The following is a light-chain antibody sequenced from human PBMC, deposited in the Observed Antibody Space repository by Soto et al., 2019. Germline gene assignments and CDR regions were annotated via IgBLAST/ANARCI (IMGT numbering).Light chain of an antibody. J-gene: IGKJ1*01. CDR2: TTS. CDR3: QQGFSRPRT. V-gene: IGKV1-39*01. CDR1: QSIRSD. Sequence: DIQMTQSPSSLSASVGDRVTITCRASQSIRSDLNWYQQRPGKAPKLLLYTTSNLESGVPSRFSGSGSGTDFTLTISNLQPEDFATYFGQQGFSRPRTFGLGTTVEVK.